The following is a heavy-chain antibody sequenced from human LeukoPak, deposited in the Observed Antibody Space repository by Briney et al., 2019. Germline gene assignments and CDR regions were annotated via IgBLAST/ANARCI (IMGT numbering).Heavy chain of an antibody. D-gene: IGHD3-22*01. CDR2: ISGSGGST. J-gene: IGHJ3*02. CDR1: GFTFNNYG. CDR3: ARDHHRRLYDSQARDTFDI. V-gene: IGHV3-23*01. Sequence: GGSLRLSCAASGFTFNNYGMSWVRQAPGKGLEWVSSISGSGGSTNYADSVKGRFTISRDNSKNTLFLQMSSLRAEDTAVYYCARDHHRRLYDSQARDTFDIWGQGTMVTVSS.